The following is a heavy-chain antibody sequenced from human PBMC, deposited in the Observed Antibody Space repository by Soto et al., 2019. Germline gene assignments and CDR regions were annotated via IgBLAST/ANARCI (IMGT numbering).Heavy chain of an antibody. D-gene: IGHD3-3*01. V-gene: IGHV4-39*02. CDR2: IYYSGST. Sequence: SETLSLTCTFSGGSISSSSYYWGWIRQPPGKGLEWIGSIYYSGSTYYNPSLKSRVTISVDTSKNQFSLKLSSVTAADTAVYYCAKEITIFGVATIWGGAFDIWGQGTMVTVSS. J-gene: IGHJ3*02. CDR1: GGSISSSSYY. CDR3: AKEITIFGVATIWGGAFDI.